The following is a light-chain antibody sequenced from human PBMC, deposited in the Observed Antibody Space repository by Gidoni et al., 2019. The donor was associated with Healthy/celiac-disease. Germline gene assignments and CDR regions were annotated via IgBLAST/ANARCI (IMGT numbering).Light chain of an antibody. CDR2: DVS. V-gene: IGLV2-14*04. CDR1: SSDVGGYNY. J-gene: IGLJ2*01. Sequence: SVSGSPGQSITISCTGTSSDVGGYNYVSWYQQHPGKAPKLMIDDVSHRPSGVSNRFSGSKSGNTASLTISGLQSEDEADYYCSSYTSSITLVFGGGTKLTVL. CDR3: SSYTSSITLV.